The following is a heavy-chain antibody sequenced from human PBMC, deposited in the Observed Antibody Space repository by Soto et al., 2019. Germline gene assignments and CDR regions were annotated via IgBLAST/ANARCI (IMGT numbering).Heavy chain of an antibody. J-gene: IGHJ4*02. Sequence: GGSLRLSCAASGFTFSSYAMHWVRQAPGKGLEWVAVISYDGSNKYYADSVKGRFTISRDNSKNTLCLQMNSLRAEDTAVYYCARDRGSYLDYWGQGTLVTVSS. CDR3: ARDRGSYLDY. D-gene: IGHD3-16*01. CDR1: GFTFSSYA. CDR2: ISYDGSNK. V-gene: IGHV3-30-3*01.